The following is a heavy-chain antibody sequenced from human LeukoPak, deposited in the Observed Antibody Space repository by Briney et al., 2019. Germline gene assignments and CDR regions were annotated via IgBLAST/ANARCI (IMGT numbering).Heavy chain of an antibody. Sequence: SETLSLTCTVSGGSISSYYWSWIRQPAGKGLEWIGRTYTSGSTNYNPSLKSRVTMSVDTSKNQFSLKLSSVTAADTAVYYCARLIHSSSWYYFDYWGQGTLVTVSS. D-gene: IGHD6-13*01. CDR2: TYTSGST. J-gene: IGHJ4*02. CDR3: ARLIHSSSWYYFDY. V-gene: IGHV4-4*07. CDR1: GGSISSYY.